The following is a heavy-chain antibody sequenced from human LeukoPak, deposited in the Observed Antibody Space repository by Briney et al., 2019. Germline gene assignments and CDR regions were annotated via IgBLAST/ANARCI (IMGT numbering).Heavy chain of an antibody. CDR1: GGSFSGYY. Sequence: SETLSLTCAVYGGSFSGYYWSWIRQPPGKGLEWIGEINHSGSTNYNPSLKSRVTISVDTSKHQFSLKLSSVTAADTAVYYCARASTMVRGAGRFDPWGQGTLVTVSS. J-gene: IGHJ5*02. CDR2: INHSGST. D-gene: IGHD3-10*01. V-gene: IGHV4-34*01. CDR3: ARASTMVRGAGRFDP.